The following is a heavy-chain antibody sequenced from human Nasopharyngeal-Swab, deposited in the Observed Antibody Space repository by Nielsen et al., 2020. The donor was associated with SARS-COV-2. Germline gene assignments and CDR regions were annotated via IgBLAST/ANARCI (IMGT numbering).Heavy chain of an antibody. CDR1: GGSISSGRYY. J-gene: IGHJ5*02. D-gene: IGHD1-26*01. V-gene: IGHV4-39*01. CDR3: AKILVGPSPSGVYYNWFDP. Sequence: SETLSLTCTVSGGSISSGRYYWGWIRQPTGKGLEWIGSFYNSGNNYYNPSLKSRVTMSVDTSKIQFSLRLRSVTAADTAVYYGAKILVGPSPSGVYYNWFDPWGQGTLVTVSS. CDR2: FYNSGNN.